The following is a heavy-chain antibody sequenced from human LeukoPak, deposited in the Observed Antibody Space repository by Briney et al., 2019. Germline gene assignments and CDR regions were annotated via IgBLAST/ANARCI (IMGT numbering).Heavy chain of an antibody. CDR3: ARGRASGIAAAGTYYFDY. J-gene: IGHJ4*02. V-gene: IGHV4-31*03. CDR2: IYYSGST. CDR1: GGSISIGGYY. Sequence: SETLSLTCTVSGGSISIGGYYWSWIRQHPGKGLEWIGYIYYSGSTYYNPSLKSRVTISVDTSKNQFSLKLSSVTAADTAVYYSARGRASGIAAAGTYYFDYWGQGTLVTVSS. D-gene: IGHD6-13*01.